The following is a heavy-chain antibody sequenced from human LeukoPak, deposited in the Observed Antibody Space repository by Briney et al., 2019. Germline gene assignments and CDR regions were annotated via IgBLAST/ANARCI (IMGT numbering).Heavy chain of an antibody. CDR1: GGSISSYY. CDR2: IYYSGST. V-gene: IGHV4-59*04. J-gene: IGHJ4*02. CDR3: AGTMIVVVITAFDY. D-gene: IGHD3-22*01. Sequence: SETLSLTCTVSGGSISSYYWSWIRQPPGKGLEWIGYIYYSGSTYYNPSLKSRVTISVDTSKNQFSLKLSSVTAADTAVYYCAGTMIVVVITAFDYWGQGTLVTVSS.